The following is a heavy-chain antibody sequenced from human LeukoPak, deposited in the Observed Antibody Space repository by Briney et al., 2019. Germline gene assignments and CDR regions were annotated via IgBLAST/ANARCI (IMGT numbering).Heavy chain of an antibody. J-gene: IGHJ4*02. V-gene: IGHV4-61*02. CDR1: GGSISSGSYY. CDR3: ARGGYYSFS. CDR2: IYTSGST. Sequence: SETLSLTCTVSGGSISSGSYYWSWIRQPAGKGLEWIGRIYTSGSTNYNPSLKSRVTLSVDTSKNQFSLKLSSVTAADTAVYYCARGGYYSFSWGQGTLVTVSS.